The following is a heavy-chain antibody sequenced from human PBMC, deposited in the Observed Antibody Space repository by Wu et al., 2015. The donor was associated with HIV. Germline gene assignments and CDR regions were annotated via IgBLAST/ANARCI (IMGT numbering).Heavy chain of an antibody. J-gene: IGHJ6*03. D-gene: IGHD3-22*01. CDR2: MTPNSGNT. V-gene: IGHV1-8*02. CDR3: AREVYYYDSSGYSYYYYYMDV. CDR1: GYRFTGRG. Sequence: QVQLVQSRAEVKKPGASVKVSCKASGYRFTGRGISWVRQATGQGLEWMGWMTPNSGNTGYAQKFQGRVTMTRDTSISTAYMELSRPRSDDTAVYYCAREVYYYDSSGYSYYYYYMDVWGKGTTVTVSS.